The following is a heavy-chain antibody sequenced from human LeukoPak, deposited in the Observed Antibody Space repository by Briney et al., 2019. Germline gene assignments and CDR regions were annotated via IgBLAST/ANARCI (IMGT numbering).Heavy chain of an antibody. CDR2: VSHSGFN. CDR1: GGSISKDY. V-gene: IGHV4-59*12. J-gene: IGHJ3*02. D-gene: IGHD1-1*01. Sequence: SETLSLTCTVSGGSISKDYWSWIRQPPGKGLEWVGYVSHSGFNKSNGDITVYNPSLKSRVTISVDRSKNQFSLKLSSVTAADTAVYYCARDVAPIEATTRTDAFDIWGQGTMVTVSS. CDR3: ARDVAPIEATTRTDAFDI.